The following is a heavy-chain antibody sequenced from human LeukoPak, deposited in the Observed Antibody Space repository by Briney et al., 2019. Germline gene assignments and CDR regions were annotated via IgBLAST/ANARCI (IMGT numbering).Heavy chain of an antibody. CDR2: INHSGST. CDR3: ARVDYGDYPYYFDY. Sequence: PSETLSLTCAVYGGSFSGYYWSWIRQPPGKGLEWIGEINHSGSTNYNPSLKSRVTTSVDTSKNQFSLKLSSVTAADTAVYYCARVDYGDYPYYFDYWGQGTLVTVSS. D-gene: IGHD4-17*01. J-gene: IGHJ4*02. V-gene: IGHV4-34*01. CDR1: GGSFSGYY.